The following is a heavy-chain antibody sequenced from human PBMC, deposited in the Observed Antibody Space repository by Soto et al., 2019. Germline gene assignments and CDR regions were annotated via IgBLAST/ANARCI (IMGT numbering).Heavy chain of an antibody. CDR2: ISTYSGDT. J-gene: IGHJ5*02. D-gene: IGHD5-12*01. Sequence: QVHLVQSGVEVKTPGASVKVSCQASGYTFFTYDISWVRQAPGQGLEWMGWISTYSGDTQYAQKFQGRVTMTTDTATNTAYLELRSLRSDDTAVYYCARNHGPTTSDNWFDPGGQGTLVTVSS. V-gene: IGHV1-18*01. CDR3: ARNHGPTTSDNWFDP. CDR1: GYTFFTYD.